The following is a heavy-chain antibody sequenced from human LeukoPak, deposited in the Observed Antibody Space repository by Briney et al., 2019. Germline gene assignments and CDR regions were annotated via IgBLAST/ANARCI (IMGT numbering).Heavy chain of an antibody. J-gene: IGHJ4*02. Sequence: GGSLRLSCAASGFTFSRLGMHGVRQAPGKGLEWVAGIWYDGNNKYYAGSVKGRFSISRDNSMNTLYFEMKSLRAEDTAVYYCARDYYYDSSGYWDYYFDYWGRGTLVCVSS. CDR1: GFTFSRLG. D-gene: IGHD3-22*01. V-gene: IGHV3-33*01. CDR2: IWYDGNNK. CDR3: ARDYYYDSSGYWDYYFDY.